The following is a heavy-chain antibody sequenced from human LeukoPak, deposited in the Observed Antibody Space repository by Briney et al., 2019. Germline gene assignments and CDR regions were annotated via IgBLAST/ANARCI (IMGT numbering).Heavy chain of an antibody. CDR3: ARDYDYYGSSGQWGAFDI. V-gene: IGHV4-34*01. CDR1: GGSFSGYY. CDR2: INHSGST. Sequence: PSETLSLTCAVYGGSFSGYYWSWIRQPPGKGLEWIGEINHSGSTNYNPSLKSRVTISVDTSKNQFSLKMSSVTAADTAVYYCARDYDYYGSSGQWGAFDIWGQGTMVIVSS. D-gene: IGHD3-22*01. J-gene: IGHJ3*02.